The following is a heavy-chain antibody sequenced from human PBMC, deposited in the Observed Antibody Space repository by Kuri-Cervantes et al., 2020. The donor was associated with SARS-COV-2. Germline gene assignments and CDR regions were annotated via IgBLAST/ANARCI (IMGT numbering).Heavy chain of an antibody. CDR3: SRAGPGVSWDF. D-gene: IGHD2-8*01. J-gene: IGHJ4*02. CDR2: IKNKDQGYTT. V-gene: IGHV3-72*01. CDR1: GFTFSSYW. Sequence: GGSLRLSCAASGFTFSSYWMHWVRQAPGKGLEWVGRIKNKDQGYTTYYAASVKGRFTISRDDSKDSLYLQLNSLKSEDTALYYCSRAGPGVSWDFWGQGTLVTVSS.